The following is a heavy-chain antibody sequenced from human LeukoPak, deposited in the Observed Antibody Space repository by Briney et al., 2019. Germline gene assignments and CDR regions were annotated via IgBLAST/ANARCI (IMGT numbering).Heavy chain of an antibody. J-gene: IGHJ4*02. CDR3: AKDSPVLTV. V-gene: IGHV3-21*04. Sequence: GGSLRLSCAASGFTFSSYWMHWVRQAPEKGLEWVSAISGNGRDIYYADSVKGRFTISRDNSKNTLYLQMNSLRVEDSATYYCAKDSPVLTVWGQGSLVTVSS. D-gene: IGHD3-9*01. CDR2: ISGNGRDI. CDR1: GFTFSSYW.